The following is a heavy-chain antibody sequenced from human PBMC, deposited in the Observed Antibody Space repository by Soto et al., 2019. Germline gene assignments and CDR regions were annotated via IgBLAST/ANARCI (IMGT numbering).Heavy chain of an antibody. J-gene: IGHJ4*02. CDR3: ARFSGWYSAFDY. CDR2: IYYSGST. V-gene: IGHV4-59*01. Sequence: ASETLSLTCTVSGGSISSYYWSWIRQPQGKGLEWIAYIYYSGSTNYNPSLKSRVTISVDTSKNEFSLKLHSVTAADTAVYYCARFSGWYSAFDYWGQGTPVTVSS. CDR1: GGSISSYY. D-gene: IGHD6-19*01.